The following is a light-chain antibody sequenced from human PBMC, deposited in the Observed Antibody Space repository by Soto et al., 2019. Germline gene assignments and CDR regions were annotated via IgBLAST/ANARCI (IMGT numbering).Light chain of an antibody. CDR2: YVN. CDR3: CSYAGSNNFVV. CDR1: SSDVGGYNY. Sequence: QSALTQPPSASGSPGQSVTISCTGTSSDVGGYNYVSWYQQHPGKAPKLMIYYVNKRPSGVPDRFSGSKSGNTASLTVSGLQGEDEADYYCCSYAGSNNFVVFGGGTKLTVL. J-gene: IGLJ2*01. V-gene: IGLV2-8*01.